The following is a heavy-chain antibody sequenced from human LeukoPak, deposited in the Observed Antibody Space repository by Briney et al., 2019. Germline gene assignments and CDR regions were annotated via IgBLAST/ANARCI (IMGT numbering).Heavy chain of an antibody. D-gene: IGHD6-13*01. V-gene: IGHV4-59*01. J-gene: IGHJ4*02. CDR2: IYYSGST. CDR3: AGESIATTGFDY. CDR1: GGSISSYY. Sequence: SETLSLTCTVSGGSISSYYWSWIRQPPGKGLEWIGYIYYSGSTNYNPSLKSRVTISVDTSKNQFSLKLSSVTAADTAVYYCAGESIATTGFDYWGQGTLVTVSS.